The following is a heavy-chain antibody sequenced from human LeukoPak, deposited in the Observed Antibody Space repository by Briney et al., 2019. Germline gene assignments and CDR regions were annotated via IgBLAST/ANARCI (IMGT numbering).Heavy chain of an antibody. J-gene: IGHJ3*02. CDR3: ARQSLLSYYYDSSGPYRGDDDAFDI. V-gene: IGHV1-69*06. D-gene: IGHD3-22*01. CDR2: IIPIFGTA. Sequence: SVKVSCKASGGTFISYAISWVRQAPGQGLEWMGGIIPIFGTANYAQKFQGRVTITADKSTSTAYMELSSLRSEDTAVYYCARQSLLSYYYDSSGPYRGDDDAFDIWGQGTMVTVSS. CDR1: GGTFISYA.